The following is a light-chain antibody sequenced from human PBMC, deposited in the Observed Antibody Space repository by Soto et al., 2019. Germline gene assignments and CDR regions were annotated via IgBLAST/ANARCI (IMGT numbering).Light chain of an antibody. CDR3: QVWDSSSAHYV. V-gene: IGLV3-21*04. J-gene: IGLJ1*01. CDR1: NIGSKS. CDR2: HDS. Sequence: SYELTQPPSVSVAPGKTARITCGGNNIGSKSVHWYQQKPGQAPVLVIFHDSDRPSGIPEGFSGSNSGNTATLTISRVEAGDEADYYCQVWDSSSAHYVFGTGTKLTVL.